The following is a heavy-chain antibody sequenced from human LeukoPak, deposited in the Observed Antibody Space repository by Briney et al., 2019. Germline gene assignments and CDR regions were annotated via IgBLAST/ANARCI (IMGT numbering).Heavy chain of an antibody. J-gene: IGHJ5*02. CDR3: ARMTTVTSNWFDP. Sequence: MPSETLSLTCTVSGGSISSSSYSWGWIRQPPGKGLEWIGSIYYSGSTYYNPSLKSRVTISVDTSKNQFSLKLSSVTAADTAVYYCARMTTVTSNWFDPWGQGTLVTVSS. CDR2: IYYSGST. CDR1: GGSISSSSYS. D-gene: IGHD4-11*01. V-gene: IGHV4-39*07.